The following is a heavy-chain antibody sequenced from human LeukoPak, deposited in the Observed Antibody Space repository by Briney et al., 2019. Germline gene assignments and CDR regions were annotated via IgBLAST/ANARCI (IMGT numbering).Heavy chain of an antibody. CDR3: ARRSDYGETPDY. Sequence: ASVKVSCKASGYTFKDDYIHWVRQAPGQGFEWMGWINSKSGGTIFAQRFQGRVTMTSDTSITTLYMELSRLTSDDTAVYYCARRSDYGETPDYWGQGTLVTVSS. CDR2: INSKSGGT. D-gene: IGHD4-17*01. J-gene: IGHJ4*02. CDR1: GYTFKDDY. V-gene: IGHV1-2*02.